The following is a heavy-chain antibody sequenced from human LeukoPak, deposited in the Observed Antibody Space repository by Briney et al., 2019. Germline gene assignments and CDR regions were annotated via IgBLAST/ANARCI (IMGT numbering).Heavy chain of an antibody. D-gene: IGHD4-23*01. J-gene: IGHJ4*02. V-gene: IGHV4-39*01. CDR1: GCTISSSWNY. CDR2: IYYSGST. Sequence: SESLTLSCAASGCTISSSWNYWGRLRQPPGKGLDGIGSIYYSGSTYYNPSLKRRVTISVDTSKNQLSLKLSSVTAADTAVYYCARQGLDGGAFYWGQGTLVSVSS. CDR3: ARQGLDGGAFY.